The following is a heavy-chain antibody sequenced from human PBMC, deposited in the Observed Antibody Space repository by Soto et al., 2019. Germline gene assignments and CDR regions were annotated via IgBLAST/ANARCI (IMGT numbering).Heavy chain of an antibody. V-gene: IGHV3-23*01. CDR1: GFTFSSYA. Sequence: GGSLRLSCAASGFTFSSYAMSWVRQAPGKGLEWVSAISGSGGSTYYADSVKGRFTISRDNSKNTLYLQMNSLRAEDTAVYYCAKFALGDYVAILVNWFDPWGQGTLVTVSS. D-gene: IGHD4-17*01. CDR3: AKFALGDYVAILVNWFDP. J-gene: IGHJ5*02. CDR2: ISGSGGST.